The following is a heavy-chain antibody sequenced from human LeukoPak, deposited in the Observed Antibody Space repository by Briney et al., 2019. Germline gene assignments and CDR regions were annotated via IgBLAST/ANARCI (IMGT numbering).Heavy chain of an antibody. J-gene: IGHJ4*02. V-gene: IGHV3-21*01. D-gene: IGHD1-1*01. CDR1: GFTFSSYS. Sequence: GRSLRLSCAASGFTFSSYSMNWVRQAPGKGLEWVSSISSSSSYIYYADSVKGRFTISRDNAKNSLYLQMNSLRAEDTAVYYCARESGTPYLLDYWGQGTLVTVSS. CDR2: ISSSSSYI. CDR3: ARESGTPYLLDY.